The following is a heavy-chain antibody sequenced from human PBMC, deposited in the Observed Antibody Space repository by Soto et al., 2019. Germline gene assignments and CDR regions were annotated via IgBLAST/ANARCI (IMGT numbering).Heavy chain of an antibody. Sequence: EVQLLESGGGSVQPGGSLRLSCAASGFTFSSYAMSWVRQAPGRGLEWVSAISGSGGTTYYGDSVRGRFTVSRDNSRDTLYLQMNSLRADDTALYYCARNCGGDCYTNFDYWGQGTLVTVSS. CDR2: ISGSGGTT. CDR1: GFTFSSYA. D-gene: IGHD2-21*02. CDR3: ARNCGGDCYTNFDY. V-gene: IGHV3-23*01. J-gene: IGHJ4*02.